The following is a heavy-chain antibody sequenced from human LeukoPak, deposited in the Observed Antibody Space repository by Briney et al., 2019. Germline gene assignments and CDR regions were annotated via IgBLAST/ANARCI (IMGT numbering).Heavy chain of an antibody. CDR3: AQQVGAMANLNY. J-gene: IGHJ4*02. Sequence: GGSLRLSCAASGFTFSSYGMSWVRQAPGKGLEWVSTISESYGTTYYADSVKGRFTISRDNSKNTLYLQMNSLRGDDTAVYYCAQQVGAMANLNYWGQGTLVTVSS. CDR1: GFTFSSYG. V-gene: IGHV3-23*01. CDR2: ISESYGTT. D-gene: IGHD1-26*01.